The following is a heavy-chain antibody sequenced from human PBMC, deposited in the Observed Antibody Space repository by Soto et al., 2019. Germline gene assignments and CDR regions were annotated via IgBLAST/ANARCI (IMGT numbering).Heavy chain of an antibody. J-gene: IGHJ6*02. CDR2: ISGSGGYT. Sequence: GGSLRLSCAASGFTFNTYAMSWVRQAPGKGLEWVSGISGSGGYTYYADSVKGRFTISRDNSKNTVYLQMSGLRADDTAVYYCAKDRLPDGWDYYFYGMDVWGQGTTVTLSS. D-gene: IGHD1-26*01. CDR1: GFTFNTYA. V-gene: IGHV3-23*01. CDR3: AKDRLPDGWDYYFYGMDV.